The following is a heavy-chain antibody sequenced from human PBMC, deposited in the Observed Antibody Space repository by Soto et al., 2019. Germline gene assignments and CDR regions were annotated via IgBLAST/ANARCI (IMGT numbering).Heavy chain of an antibody. CDR3: ARLGGNSDGAFDY. V-gene: IGHV4-61*05. D-gene: IGHD2-21*02. CDR1: GDSISSSSYY. CDR2: IYYSGST. Sequence: GDSISSSSYYWSWIRQPPGKGLEWIGYIYYSGSTNYNPSLKSRVTISVDTSKNQFSLKLSSVTAVDTAVYYCARLGGNSDGAFDYWGQGTLVTVSS. J-gene: IGHJ4*02.